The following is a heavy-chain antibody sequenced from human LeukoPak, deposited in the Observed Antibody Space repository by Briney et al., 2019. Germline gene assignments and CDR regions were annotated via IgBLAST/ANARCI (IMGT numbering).Heavy chain of an antibody. D-gene: IGHD3-3*01. CDR2: IYYSGST. J-gene: IGHJ6*03. CDR1: GGSISSYY. Sequence: PSETLSLTCTVSGGSISSYYWSWIRQPPGKGLGWIGYIYYSGSTNYNPSLKSRVTISVDRSKNQFSLKLSSVTAADTAVYYCARGITIFGVVINYYYMDVWGKGTTVTVSS. V-gene: IGHV4-59*01. CDR3: ARGITIFGVVINYYYMDV.